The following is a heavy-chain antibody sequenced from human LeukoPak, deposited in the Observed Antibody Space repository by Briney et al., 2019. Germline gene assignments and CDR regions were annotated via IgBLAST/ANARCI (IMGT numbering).Heavy chain of an antibody. D-gene: IGHD3-16*01. CDR3: AKAHSNKRGAFDI. CDR2: ISWNSGSI. CDR1: ASPTAIMLS. V-gene: IGHV3-9*01. Sequence: HPGRSLRLSCAPASPTAIMLSVGCDRQAPGNGLEWVSGISWNSGSIGYADSVKGRFTISRDNAKNSLYKDTNSLRAEATISFHCAKAHSNKRGAFDIWGQGTMVTVSS. J-gene: IGHJ3*02.